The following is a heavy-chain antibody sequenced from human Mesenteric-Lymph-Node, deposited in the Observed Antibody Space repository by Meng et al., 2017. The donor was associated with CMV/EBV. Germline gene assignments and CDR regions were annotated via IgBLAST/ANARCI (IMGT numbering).Heavy chain of an antibody. V-gene: IGHV3-21*01. J-gene: IGHJ4*02. CDR2: ISSSSYI. D-gene: IGHD3-3*01. CDR3: ARDGGDFWSGSPEYYFDY. CDR1: LTFSSYS. Sequence: LTFSSYSMNWVRQAPGKGLEWVSSISSSSYIYYADSVKGRFTISRDNAKNSLYLQMNSLRAEDTAVYYCARDGGDFWSGSPEYYFDYWGQGTLVTVSS.